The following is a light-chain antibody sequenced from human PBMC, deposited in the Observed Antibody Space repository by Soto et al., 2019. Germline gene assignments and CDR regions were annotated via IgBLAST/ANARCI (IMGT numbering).Light chain of an antibody. CDR2: GAS. Sequence: EIVLTQSPGILSLSPWERATLSCMASQSVTNSYLAWYQQKPGQAPRLRIFGASTRAAGIPARVSGSGSGKAVTLPFSSLQSEDFAVYYCQQYSNWPLTFGGGTKVDIK. V-gene: IGKV3-15*01. CDR1: QSVTNSY. J-gene: IGKJ4*01. CDR3: QQYSNWPLT.